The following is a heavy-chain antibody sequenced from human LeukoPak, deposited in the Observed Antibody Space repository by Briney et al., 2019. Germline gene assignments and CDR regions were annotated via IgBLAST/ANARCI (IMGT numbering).Heavy chain of an antibody. J-gene: IGHJ3*02. CDR2: INPNSGGT. D-gene: IGHD3-3*01. Sequence: ASVKVSCKASGYTFTGYYMHWVRQAPGQGLEWMGWINPNSGGTNYAQKFQGRVTMTRDTSISTAYMELSRLRSDDTAVYYCARETGSYDFWSGYHPGAFDIWGQGTMVTVSS. CDR1: GYTFTGYY. V-gene: IGHV1-2*02. CDR3: ARETGSYDFWSGYHPGAFDI.